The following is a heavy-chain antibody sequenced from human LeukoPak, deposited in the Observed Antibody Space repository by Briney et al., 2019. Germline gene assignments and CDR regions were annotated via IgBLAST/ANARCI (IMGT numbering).Heavy chain of an antibody. CDR3: AKSTAVAGTFDY. J-gene: IGHJ4*02. Sequence: GGSLRLSCAASGSTFSSYAWSWVGQAPGKGLSWVSAISGSGGSTYYADSVKGRFTISRDNSKNSLYLQMNSLRAEDTAVYYCAKSTAVAGTFDYWGQGTLVTVSS. D-gene: IGHD6-19*01. V-gene: IGHV3-23*01. CDR2: ISGSGGST. CDR1: GSTFSSYA.